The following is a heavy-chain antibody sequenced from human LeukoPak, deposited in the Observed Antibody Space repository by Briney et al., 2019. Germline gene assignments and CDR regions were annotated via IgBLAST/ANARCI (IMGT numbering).Heavy chain of an antibody. CDR1: GFTFSSYA. Sequence: GRSLRLSCAASGFTFSSYAMHWVRQAPGKGLEYVSAISSNGGSTYHANSVKGRFTISRDNSKNTLYLQMGSLRAEDMAVYYCARGLELLSYYYGMDVWGQGTTVTVSS. J-gene: IGHJ6*02. V-gene: IGHV3-64*01. CDR3: ARGLELLSYYYGMDV. CDR2: ISSNGGST. D-gene: IGHD1-7*01.